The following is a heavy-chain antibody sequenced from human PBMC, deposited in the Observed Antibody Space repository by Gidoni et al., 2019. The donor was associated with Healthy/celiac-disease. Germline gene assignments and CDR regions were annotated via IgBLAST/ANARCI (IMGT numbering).Heavy chain of an antibody. D-gene: IGHD3-22*01. CDR2: IYHSGST. V-gene: IGHV4-4*02. Sequence: QVQLQESGPGLVKPSGTLSLTCAVSGGSISSGNWVSWVRQPPGKGLEWIGEIYHSGSTNYNPSLKSRVTISVDKSKNQFSLKLSSVTAAYTAVYYCARNPRPLVVVTPGWFDPWGQGTLVTVSS. CDR3: ARNPRPLVVVTPGWFDP. CDR1: GGSISSGNW. J-gene: IGHJ5*02.